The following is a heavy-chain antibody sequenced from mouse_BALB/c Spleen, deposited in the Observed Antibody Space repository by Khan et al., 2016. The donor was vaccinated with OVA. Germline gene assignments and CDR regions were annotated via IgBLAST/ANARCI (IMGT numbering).Heavy chain of an antibody. CDR2: ISYSGST. D-gene: IGHD1-2*01. V-gene: IGHV3-2*02. CDR3: ARTARIKY. Sequence: EVKLEESGPGLVKPSQSLSLTCTVTGYSITSGYGWNWIRQFPGNKLEWMGYISYSGSTNYNPSLKSRISITRETSKNQFFLQLNSVATEVTATYNCARTARIKYWGQGTTLTVSS. CDR1: GYSITSGYG. J-gene: IGHJ2*01.